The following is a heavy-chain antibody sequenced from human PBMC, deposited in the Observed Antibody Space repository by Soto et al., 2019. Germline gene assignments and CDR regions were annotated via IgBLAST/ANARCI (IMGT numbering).Heavy chain of an antibody. CDR3: TRGITLIRGVIPPGSYDGMDV. CDR1: GGTFSSYA. D-gene: IGHD3-10*01. CDR2: FNPIFEPA. V-gene: IGHV1-69*01. Sequence: QVQLVQSGAEVKKPGSSVKVSCKASGGTFSSYAISWVRQAPGPGLEWMGGFNPIFEPAKYAQKFQGRVTITADEPTNTAYMELSSLRAEDTAVYYCTRGITLIRGVIPPGSYDGMDVWGQGHTVAVS. J-gene: IGHJ6*01.